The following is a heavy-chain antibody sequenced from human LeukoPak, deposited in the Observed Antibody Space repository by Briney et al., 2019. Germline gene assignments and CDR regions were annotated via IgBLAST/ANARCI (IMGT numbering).Heavy chain of an antibody. CDR3: AREVTVTTRYNWFDP. CDR2: IYTSGST. J-gene: IGHJ5*02. Sequence: SETLSLTCTVSGGSISSYYWSWIRQPAGKGLEWIGRIYTSGSTNYNPSLKSRVTMSVDTSKNQFSLKLSSVTAADTAVYYCAREVTVTTRYNWFDPWGQGTLVTVSS. V-gene: IGHV4-4*07. CDR1: GGSISSYY. D-gene: IGHD4-11*01.